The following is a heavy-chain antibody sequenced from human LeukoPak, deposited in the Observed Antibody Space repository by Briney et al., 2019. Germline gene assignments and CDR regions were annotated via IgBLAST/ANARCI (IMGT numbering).Heavy chain of an antibody. CDR2: ISGTGGAT. J-gene: IGHJ5*01. CDR1: GFSFGSYA. D-gene: IGHD2-21*01. CDR3: VKDPRDTYGTNWFVS. Sequence: GGSLRLSCVASGFSFGSYAMSWVRQAPGKGLQWVSQISGTGGATWYAGFARDRFTISRDNSKKTLYLQMSGLRVEDTAMYYCVKDPRDTYGTNWFVSWGQGPILIVSS. V-gene: IGHV3-23*01.